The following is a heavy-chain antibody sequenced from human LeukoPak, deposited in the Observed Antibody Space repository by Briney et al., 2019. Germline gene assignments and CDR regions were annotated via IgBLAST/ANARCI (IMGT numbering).Heavy chain of an antibody. CDR2: ISSSSSTI. D-gene: IGHD1-26*01. J-gene: IGHJ6*03. Sequence: PGGPLRLSCAASGFTFSSYSMNWVRQAPGKGLEWVSYISSSSSTIYYADSVKGRFTISRDNAKNALYLQMNSLRAEDTAVYYCARDRWGSYDYYYYYMDVWGKGTTVTVSS. V-gene: IGHV3-48*01. CDR3: ARDRWGSYDYYYYYMDV. CDR1: GFTFSSYS.